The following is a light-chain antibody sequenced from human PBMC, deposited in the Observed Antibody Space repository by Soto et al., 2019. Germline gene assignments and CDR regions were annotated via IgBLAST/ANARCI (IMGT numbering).Light chain of an antibody. CDR2: DVT. CDR3: CSFAGSHSVV. J-gene: IGLJ3*02. CDR1: SSDVGGYEY. Sequence: QSALTQPRSVSGSPGQPVTISCTGTSSDVGGYEYVSLYQRHPGEAPKLMIYDVTERPSGVPDRFSGSKSGNTASLTISGLQAEDEADYFCCSFAGSHSVVFGGGTQLTVL. V-gene: IGLV2-11*01.